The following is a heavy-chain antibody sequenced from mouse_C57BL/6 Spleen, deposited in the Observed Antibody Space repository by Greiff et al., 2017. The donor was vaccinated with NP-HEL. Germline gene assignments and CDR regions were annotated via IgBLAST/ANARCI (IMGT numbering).Heavy chain of an antibody. CDR2: ISNGGGST. Sequence: EVQLQQSGGGLVQPGGSLKLSCAASGFTFSDYYMYWVRQTPEKRLEWVAYISNGGGSTYYPDTVKGRFTISRDNAKNTLYLQMSRLKSEDTAMYYCAYSNSYAMDYWGQGTSVTVSS. CDR1: GFTFSDYY. J-gene: IGHJ4*01. V-gene: IGHV5-12*01. CDR3: AYSNSYAMDY. D-gene: IGHD2-5*01.